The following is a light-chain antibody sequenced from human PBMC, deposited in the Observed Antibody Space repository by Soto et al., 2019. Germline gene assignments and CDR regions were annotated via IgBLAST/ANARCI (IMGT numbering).Light chain of an antibody. CDR2: GAS. J-gene: IGKJ1*01. CDR1: QSVSSN. CDR3: KQYNNWPPWT. Sequence: IVMTQSPATLSVSPGERATLSCRASQSVSSNLAWYQQKPGQAPRLLIYGASTRATGIPARFSGSGSGTAFTLTIGSLQSEDFAVYYCKQYNNWPPWTFGQGNKVDIX. V-gene: IGKV3-15*01.